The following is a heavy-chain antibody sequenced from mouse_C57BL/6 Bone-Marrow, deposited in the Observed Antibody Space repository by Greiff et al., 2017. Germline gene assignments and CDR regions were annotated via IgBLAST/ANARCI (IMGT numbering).Heavy chain of an antibody. V-gene: IGHV1-50*01. D-gene: IGHD6-5*01. J-gene: IGHJ2*01. Sequence: QVQLQQPGAELVEPGASVKLSCKASGYTFTSYWMQWVKQRPGQGLEWIGEIDPSDSYTNHNQKFKGKATLTVDTSSSTAYMQLSSLTSEDSAVYYCALMRFDYWGQGTTLTVSS. CDR2: IDPSDSYT. CDR3: ALMRFDY. CDR1: GYTFTSYW.